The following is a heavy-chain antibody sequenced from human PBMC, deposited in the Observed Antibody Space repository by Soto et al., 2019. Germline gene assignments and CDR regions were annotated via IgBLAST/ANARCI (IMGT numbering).Heavy chain of an antibody. V-gene: IGHV3-30*18. J-gene: IGHJ4*02. CDR1: GFTFSSYG. CDR3: VKVSGYGSASYQGRKAYDY. Sequence: QVQLVESGGGVVQPGTSLRLSCAASGFTFSSYGMHWVRQAPGKGLECVAVISYDGSDKFYPDSVKGRFTISKDNRKNTLYLQMTSLRAEDTAVYYCVKVSGYGSASYQGRKAYDYWGQGTLVTVSS. CDR2: ISYDGSDK. D-gene: IGHD3-10*01.